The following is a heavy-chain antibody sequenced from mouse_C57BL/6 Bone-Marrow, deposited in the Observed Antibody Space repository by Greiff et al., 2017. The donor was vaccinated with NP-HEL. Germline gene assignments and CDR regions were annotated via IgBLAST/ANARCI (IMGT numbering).Heavy chain of an antibody. CDR3: ARHEGLRRGWAY. D-gene: IGHD2-4*01. J-gene: IGHJ3*01. V-gene: IGHV2-6-1*01. CDR1: GFSLTSYG. CDR2: IWSDGST. Sequence: VKLMESGPGLVAPSQSLSITCTVSGFSLTSYGVHWVRQPPGKGLEWLVVIWSDGSTTYNSALKSRLSISKDNSKSQVFLKMNSLQTDDTAMYYCARHEGLRRGWAYWGQGTLVTVSA.